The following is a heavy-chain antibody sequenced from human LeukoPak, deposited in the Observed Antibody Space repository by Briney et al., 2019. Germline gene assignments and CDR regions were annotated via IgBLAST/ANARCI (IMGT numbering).Heavy chain of an antibody. CDR1: GGSFSGYY. D-gene: IGHD6-19*01. Sequence: KPSETLSLTCAVYGGSFSGYYWSWIRQPPGKGLEWIGEINHSGSTNYNPSLMSRVTISVDTSKNQFSLKLSSVTAADTAVYYCARGYGYSSPRMFNYWGQGTLVTVSS. V-gene: IGHV4-34*01. CDR3: ARGYGYSSPRMFNY. J-gene: IGHJ4*02. CDR2: INHSGST.